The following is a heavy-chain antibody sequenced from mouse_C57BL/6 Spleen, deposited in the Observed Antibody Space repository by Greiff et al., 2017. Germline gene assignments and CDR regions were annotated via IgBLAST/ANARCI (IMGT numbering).Heavy chain of an antibody. CDR2: IDPSDSYT. CDR1: GYTFTSYW. D-gene: IGHD4-1*01. Sequence: QVQLQQPGAELVMPGASVKLSCKASGYTFTSYWMHWVKQRPGQGLEWIGEIDPSDSYTNYTQKFKGKSTLTVDKSSSTAYMQLSSLTSEDSAVYYCARKNWAFDYWGQGTTLTVSS. V-gene: IGHV1-69*01. CDR3: ARKNWAFDY. J-gene: IGHJ2*01.